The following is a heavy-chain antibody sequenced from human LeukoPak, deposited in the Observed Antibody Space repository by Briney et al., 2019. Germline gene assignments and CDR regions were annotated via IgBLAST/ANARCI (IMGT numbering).Heavy chain of an antibody. CDR2: LNPSGGST. CDR1: GYTFTSYY. Sequence: ASVKVSCKASGYTFTSYYTHWVRQTPGQGLEWMGILNPSGGSTSYAQKFQGRVTMTRDTSTSTVYMELSSLRSEDTAVYYCATEKEMGQLLRPRSEYFQHWGQGTLVTVSS. V-gene: IGHV1-46*01. CDR3: ATEKEMGQLLRPRSEYFQH. J-gene: IGHJ1*01. D-gene: IGHD1-26*01.